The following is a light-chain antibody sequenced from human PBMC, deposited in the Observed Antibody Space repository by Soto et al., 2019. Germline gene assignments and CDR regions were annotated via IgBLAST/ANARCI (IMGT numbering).Light chain of an antibody. CDR2: DNS. J-gene: IGLJ2*01. CDR1: SSNSGAGYD. V-gene: IGLV1-40*01. Sequence: QSVLTQPPSVSGAPGQRVTISCTGSSSNSGAGYDVHWYQQLPWTAPKLLIYDNSNRPSGVPDRFSGSKSGTSASLAITGLQAEDEADYYCQSYDSSLSEVVFGGGTKLTVL. CDR3: QSYDSSLSEVV.